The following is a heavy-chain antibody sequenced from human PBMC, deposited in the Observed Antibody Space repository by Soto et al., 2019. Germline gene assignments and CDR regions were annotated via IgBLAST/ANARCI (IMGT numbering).Heavy chain of an antibody. V-gene: IGHV3-15*01. Sequence: NPGGSLRLSCAASGFTFSNAWMSWVRQAPGKGLEWVGRIKSKTDGGTTDYAAPVKGRFTISRDDSKNTLYLQMNSLKTEDTAVYYCTTFPVWFGELLPHWGQGTLVTVS. CDR2: IKSKTDGGTT. CDR3: TTFPVWFGELLPH. D-gene: IGHD3-10*01. CDR1: GFTFSNAW. J-gene: IGHJ4*02.